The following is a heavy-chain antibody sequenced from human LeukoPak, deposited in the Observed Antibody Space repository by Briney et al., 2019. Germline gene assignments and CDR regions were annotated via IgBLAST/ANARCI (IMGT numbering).Heavy chain of an antibody. D-gene: IGHD3-3*01. J-gene: IGHJ3*02. Sequence: GGSLRLSCAAFGFTFSDHYMDWVRQAPGKGLEWVARSRNKANSYTTEYAASVKGRFTISRDDSKNSLYLQMNSLKTEDTAVYYCVRVRVVTPPTAFHIWGQGTMVTVSS. V-gene: IGHV3-72*01. CDR3: VRVRVVTPPTAFHI. CDR1: GFTFSDHY. CDR2: SRNKANSYTT.